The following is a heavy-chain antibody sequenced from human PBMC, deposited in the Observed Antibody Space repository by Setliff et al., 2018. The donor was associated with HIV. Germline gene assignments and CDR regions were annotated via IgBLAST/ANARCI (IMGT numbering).Heavy chain of an antibody. CDR3: ARNSDFDF. CDR1: GFTFSTYG. D-gene: IGHD2-21*01. CDR2: MSGSGGAFST. V-gene: IGHV3-23*01. J-gene: IGHJ4*02. Sequence: GGSLRLSCVGSGFTFSTYGMTWVRQAPGKGLEWVSFMSGSGGAFSTYYADSVKGRFTISRDNSRNTIYLQMNSPRAEDTAVYYCARNSDFDFWGQGTMVTVSS.